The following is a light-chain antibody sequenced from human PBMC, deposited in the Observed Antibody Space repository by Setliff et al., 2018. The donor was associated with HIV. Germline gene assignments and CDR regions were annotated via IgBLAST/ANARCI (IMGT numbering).Light chain of an antibody. CDR2: DVS. CDR1: SNDIGGYNY. CDR3: SSYTSSHTYV. V-gene: IGLV2-14*03. J-gene: IGLJ1*01. Sequence: QSALPQPASVSGSPGQSITISCTGSSNDIGGYNYVSWYQQHPGKAPKLIIYDVSSRPSGVSNRFSGSKSGNTASLTISGLQAEDETDYYCSSYTSSHTYVFGTGTKVTVL.